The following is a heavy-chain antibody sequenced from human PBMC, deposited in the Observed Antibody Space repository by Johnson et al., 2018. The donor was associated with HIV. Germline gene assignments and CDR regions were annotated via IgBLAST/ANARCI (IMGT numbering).Heavy chain of an antibody. D-gene: IGHD6-19*01. CDR1: GFTVSSNY. CDR3: AKDLRIAVAGVAFDI. J-gene: IGHJ3*02. CDR2: ISWNSGSI. V-gene: IGHV3-9*01. Sequence: VQLVESGGGLVHPGGSLRLSCAASGFTVSSNYMNWVRQAPGKGLEWVSGISWNSGSIGYADSVKGRFTISRDNAKNSLYLQMNSLRAEDTALYYCAKDLRIAVAGVAFDIWGQGTMVTVSS.